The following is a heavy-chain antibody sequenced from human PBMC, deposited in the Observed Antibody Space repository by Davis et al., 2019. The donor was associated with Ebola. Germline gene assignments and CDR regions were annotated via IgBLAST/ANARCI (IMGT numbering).Heavy chain of an antibody. D-gene: IGHD3-10*01. V-gene: IGHV1-2*02. CDR3: ARVGLLGFGELDAFDI. CDR2: INPNSGGT. J-gene: IGHJ3*02. Sequence: ASVKVSCKASGYTFTGYYMHWVRQAPGQGLEWMGWINPNSGGTNYAQKFQGRVTMTRDTSISTAYMELSRLRSDDTAVYYCARVGLLGFGELDAFDIWGQGTMVTVSS. CDR1: GYTFTGYY.